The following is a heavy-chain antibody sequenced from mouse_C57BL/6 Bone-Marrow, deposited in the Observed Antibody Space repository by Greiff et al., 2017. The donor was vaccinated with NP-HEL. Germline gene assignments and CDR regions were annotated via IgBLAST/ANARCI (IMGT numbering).Heavy chain of an antibody. Sequence: QVQLQQPGAELVKPGASVKLSCKASGYTFTSYWMQWVKQRPGQGLEWIGAIDPSDSYTNYNQKFKGKATLTVDKSSSTAYMQLSSLTSEDSSVYYCARLWVVAPCWYFDVWGTGTTLTVSS. CDR2: IDPSDSYT. J-gene: IGHJ1*03. D-gene: IGHD1-1*01. CDR1: GYTFTSYW. CDR3: ARLWVVAPCWYFDV. V-gene: IGHV1-50*01.